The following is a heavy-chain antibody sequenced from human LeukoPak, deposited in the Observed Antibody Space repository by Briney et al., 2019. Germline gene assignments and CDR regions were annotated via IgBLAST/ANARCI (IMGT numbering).Heavy chain of an antibody. CDR1: GSTFDDYA. D-gene: IGHD3-9*01. CDR2: ISWNSGSI. V-gene: IGHV3-9*03. CDR3: AKASSAGYYDILTGYYRSYYFDY. J-gene: IGHJ4*02. Sequence: GRSLRLSCAASGSTFDDYAMHWVRQAPGKGLEWVSGISWNSGSIGYADSVKGRFTISRDNAKNSLYLQMNSLRAEDMALYYCAKASSAGYYDILTGYYRSYYFDYWGQGTLVTVSS.